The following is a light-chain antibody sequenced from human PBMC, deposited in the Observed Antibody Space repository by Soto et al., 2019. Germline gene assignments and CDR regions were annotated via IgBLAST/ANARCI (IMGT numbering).Light chain of an antibody. CDR2: AAS. Sequence: DPQMSKYPSTLSASVGDKVTITCRASESIRSWLAWYQQKPGKAPNLLISAASGLQGGVPSRFSGGGSGTEFTLTINDLQPDDFATYYCQQYNSYPLTFGGGTKVDIK. CDR1: ESIRSW. CDR3: QQYNSYPLT. J-gene: IGKJ4*01. V-gene: IGKV1-5*01.